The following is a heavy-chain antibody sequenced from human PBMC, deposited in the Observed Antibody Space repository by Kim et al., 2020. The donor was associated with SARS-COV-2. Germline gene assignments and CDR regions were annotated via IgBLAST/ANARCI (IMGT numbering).Heavy chain of an antibody. J-gene: IGHJ5*02. CDR2: INQDGSEK. D-gene: IGHD1-1*01. Sequence: GGSLRLSCAASGFTFSTYWMSWVRQAPGKGLEWVANINQDGSEKYYVDSVKGRFTIFRDNAKNSLYLQMNSLRAEDTAVYYCAREVVSAYNVGGWFDPWGQGTLVTVSS. V-gene: IGHV3-7*03. CDR3: AREVVSAYNVGGWFDP. CDR1: GFTFSTYW.